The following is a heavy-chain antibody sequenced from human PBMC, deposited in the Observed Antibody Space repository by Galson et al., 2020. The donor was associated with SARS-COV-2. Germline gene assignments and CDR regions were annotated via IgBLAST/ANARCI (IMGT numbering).Heavy chain of an antibody. Sequence: SETLSLTCSVSGDSISSDYYWGCFRQAPGKGREGNGSRYYSGGTYYKSSLKSRVTISVHTSKNQFSLKVPSVTASDTAIDYCARSPRNNIAVADTWGPGTLVTVSS. J-gene: IGHJ5*02. D-gene: IGHD6-19*01. V-gene: IGHV4-38-2*02. CDR2: RYYSGGT. CDR3: ARSPRNNIAVADT. CDR1: GDSISSDYY.